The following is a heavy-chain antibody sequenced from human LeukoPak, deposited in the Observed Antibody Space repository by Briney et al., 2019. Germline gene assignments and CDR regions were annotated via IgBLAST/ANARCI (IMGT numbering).Heavy chain of an antibody. CDR2: INHSGST. J-gene: IGHJ6*03. D-gene: IGHD6-19*01. CDR3: ARVLNSSGWTKYYYYYYYMDV. Sequence: SETLSLTCAVYGGSFSGYYWSWIRQPPGKGLEWIGEINHSGSTNYNPSLKSRVTMSVDTSKNQFSLKPSSVTAADTAVYYCARVLNSSGWTKYYYYYYYMDVWGKGTTVTISS. V-gene: IGHV4-34*01. CDR1: GGSFSGYY.